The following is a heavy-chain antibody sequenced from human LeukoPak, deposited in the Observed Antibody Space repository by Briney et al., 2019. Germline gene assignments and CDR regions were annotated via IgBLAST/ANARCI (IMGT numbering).Heavy chain of an antibody. Sequence: GGSLRLSCAASGFTFSSYAMSWVRQAPGKGLEWVSAISGSGGSRYSADSVKGRFTISRDKTKNTLYLQMDSLRAEDTAVYYCAKSAYYDASGYYREYYFDYWGQGTLVTVSS. D-gene: IGHD3-22*01. CDR1: GFTFSSYA. CDR3: AKSAYYDASGYYREYYFDY. J-gene: IGHJ4*02. CDR2: ISGSGGSR. V-gene: IGHV3-23*01.